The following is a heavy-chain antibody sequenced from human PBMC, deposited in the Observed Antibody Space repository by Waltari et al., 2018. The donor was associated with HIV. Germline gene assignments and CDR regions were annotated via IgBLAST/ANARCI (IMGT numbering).Heavy chain of an antibody. CDR1: GFTFCSFY. D-gene: IGHD2-15*01. V-gene: IGHV3-11*05. CDR3: ARVARGLRQGSFDI. CDR2: IAVSSAYT. Sequence: QVNLLGSGGALVKAAGSRGLSCVGSGFTFCSFYMTWIGQAPGKRLEGVSYIAVSSAYTNYGDSVKGRFTMSRDDAKKSLFLKINSLRPEDTAVYYCARVARGLRQGSFDIWGQGTMVTVSS. J-gene: IGHJ3*02.